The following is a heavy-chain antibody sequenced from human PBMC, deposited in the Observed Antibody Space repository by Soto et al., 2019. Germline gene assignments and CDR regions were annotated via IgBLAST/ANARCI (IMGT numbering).Heavy chain of an antibody. CDR3: AREVVVITNFIDY. V-gene: IGHV4-31*02. Sequence: QVQLQESGPGLVKPSQTLSLTCSVSGASISRGHYYWSWIRQLPGKGLEWIGYIYTSGTTFYNPSLKSRVTISIDTSKNRFSLNLTSVTAADTALYYCAREVVVITNFIDYWGQGTLVTVSS. CDR2: IYTSGTT. CDR1: GASISRGHYY. D-gene: IGHD3-22*01. J-gene: IGHJ4*02.